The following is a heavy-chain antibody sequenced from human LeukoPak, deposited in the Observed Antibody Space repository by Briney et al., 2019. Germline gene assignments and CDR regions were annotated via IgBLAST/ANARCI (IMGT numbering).Heavy chain of an antibody. CDR1: GFTFSSYE. V-gene: IGHV3-48*03. CDR2: ISNRGSTI. D-gene: IGHD3-10*01. J-gene: IGHJ4*02. CDR3: ARDSATMVRGVHDY. Sequence: GRSLRLSCAASGFTFSSYEMNWVRQAPGKGLEWVSNISNRGSTITYADSVKGRFTISRDNAKNSLYLQMNSLRAEDTAVYYCARDSATMVRGVHDYWGQGTLVTVSS.